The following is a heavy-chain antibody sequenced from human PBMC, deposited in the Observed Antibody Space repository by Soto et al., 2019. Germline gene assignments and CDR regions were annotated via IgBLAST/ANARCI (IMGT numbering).Heavy chain of an antibody. D-gene: IGHD2-15*01. Sequence: PGGSLRLSCAASGCTFSPAWRSWGRRAPGKGLDWVGRIKSKSDGGTTEYAALVRGRFTISRDDSKNTLYLQMNSLKTEDTAVYYCTTDLWRIAVVVGSTGYFNPWGQGT. CDR2: IKSKSDGGTT. V-gene: IGHV3-15*01. CDR1: GCTFSPAW. J-gene: IGHJ5*02. CDR3: TTDLWRIAVVVGSTGYFNP.